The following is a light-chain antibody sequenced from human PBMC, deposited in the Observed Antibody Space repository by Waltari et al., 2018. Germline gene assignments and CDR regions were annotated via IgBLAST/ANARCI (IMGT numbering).Light chain of an antibody. CDR1: QSVLYNFNNKNY. Sequence: EMTQSPDSLPLSLGERATINCKSSQSVLYNFNNKNYLACFQLKPGQPPKLLIRWASTREPGVPDRFSGSGSGTDFTLTISSLQTEDVAVYYCQQYLTLPYSFGQGTKLEIK. CDR2: WAS. CDR3: QQYLTLPYS. J-gene: IGKJ2*03. V-gene: IGKV4-1*01.